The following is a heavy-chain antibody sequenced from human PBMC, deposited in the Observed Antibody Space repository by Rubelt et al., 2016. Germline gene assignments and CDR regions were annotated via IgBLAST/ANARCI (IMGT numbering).Heavy chain of an antibody. CDR2: IYYSGST. D-gene: IGHD1-26*01. CDR3: ARLQWELSTIDF. V-gene: IGHV4-59*12. CDR1: GGSISSYY. J-gene: IGHJ4*02. Sequence: QVQLQESGPGLVKPSETLSLTCTVSGGSISSYYWSWIRQPPGKGLEWIAYIYYSGSTNYNPSLKSRVTISIKTSKTQSPLKLGSVTAADTAVYYCARLQWELSTIDFWGQGTLVTVSS.